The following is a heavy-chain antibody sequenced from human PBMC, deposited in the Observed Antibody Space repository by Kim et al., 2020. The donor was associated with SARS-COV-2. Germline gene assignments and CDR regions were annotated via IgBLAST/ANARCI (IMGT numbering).Heavy chain of an antibody. V-gene: IGHV4-34*01. D-gene: IGHD3-22*01. J-gene: IGHJ4*01. CDR3: ARGRGGYYDSSGFYFDY. CDR1: GGSFSGYY. CDR2: INHSGST. Sequence: SETLSLTCAVYGGSFSGYYWSWIRQPPGKGLEWIGEINHSGSTNYDPSLKSRVTISVDTSKNQFSLKLSSVTAADTAVYYCARGRGGYYDSSGFYFDYWG.